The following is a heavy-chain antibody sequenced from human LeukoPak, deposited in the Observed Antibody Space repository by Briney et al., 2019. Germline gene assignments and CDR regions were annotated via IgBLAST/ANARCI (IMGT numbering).Heavy chain of an antibody. Sequence: GSLRLSCAASGFTFSSYAMSWVRQAPGKGLEWIGYIYYSGTTNYNPSLKSRVTISVDTSKNQFSLKLSSVTAADTAVYYCAGLPGPGWSGYYSSLTEYYYYGMDVWGQGTTVTVSS. CDR3: AGLPGPGWSGYYSSLTEYYYYGMDV. CDR1: GFTFSSYA. CDR2: IYYSGTT. V-gene: IGHV4-59*08. J-gene: IGHJ6*02. D-gene: IGHD3-3*01.